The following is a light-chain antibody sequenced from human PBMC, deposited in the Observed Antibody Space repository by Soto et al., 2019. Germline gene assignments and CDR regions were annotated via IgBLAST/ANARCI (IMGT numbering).Light chain of an antibody. V-gene: IGKV3-11*01. Sequence: ETVLTQSPATLSLSPGQRATLSCRASQSVGTSLAWYQQKPGQPPRLLIYDASTRASDIPARFSGSGSGTDFTLTISSLEPEDFAVYYCQQYKNWPPPTFGGGTKVQIK. CDR3: QQYKNWPPPT. CDR2: DAS. CDR1: QSVGTS. J-gene: IGKJ4*01.